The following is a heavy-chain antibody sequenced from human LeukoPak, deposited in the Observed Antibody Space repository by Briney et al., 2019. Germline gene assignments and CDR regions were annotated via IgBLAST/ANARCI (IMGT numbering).Heavy chain of an antibody. CDR1: GGTFSSYA. J-gene: IGHJ4*02. V-gene: IGHV1-69*05. Sequence: SVKVSCKASGGTFSSYAISWVRQAPGQGLEWMGGIIPIFGTANYAQKFQGRVTITTDESTSTAYMELSSLRSEDTAVYYCARDGGVCSITGTTPCYWGQGTLVTVS. D-gene: IGHD1-7*01. CDR3: ARDGGVCSITGTTPCY. CDR2: IIPIFGTA.